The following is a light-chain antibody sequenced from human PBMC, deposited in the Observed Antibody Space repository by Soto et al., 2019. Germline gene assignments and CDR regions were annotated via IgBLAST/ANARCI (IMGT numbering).Light chain of an antibody. J-gene: IGLJ1*01. CDR3: CSYACSSIVYV. CDR1: SSDVGSYNL. Sequence: QSVLTQPASVSGSPGQSITISCTGTSSDVGSYNLVSWYQQHPGKAPKLMIYEVSKRPSGVSNRFSGSKSGNTASLTISGLQAEDEADYYCCSYACSSIVYVFGTGTKVTVL. CDR2: EVS. V-gene: IGLV2-23*02.